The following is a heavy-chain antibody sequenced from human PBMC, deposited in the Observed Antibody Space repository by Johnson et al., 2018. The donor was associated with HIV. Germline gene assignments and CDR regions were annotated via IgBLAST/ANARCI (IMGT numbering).Heavy chain of an antibody. CDR3: AKDRGADTLVPQRPRYAFDI. CDR2: IWYDGSNK. Sequence: QVQLVESGGGVVQPGRSLRLSCAASGFTFSRYGMHWVRQAPGKGLEWVAVIWYDGSNKYYADSVKGRFTISRDNSKNMLYLQMNSLRAEDTAVYYCAKDRGADTLVPQRPRYAFDIWGQGTMVTVSS. V-gene: IGHV3-33*06. CDR1: GFTFSRYG. J-gene: IGHJ3*02. D-gene: IGHD3-10*01.